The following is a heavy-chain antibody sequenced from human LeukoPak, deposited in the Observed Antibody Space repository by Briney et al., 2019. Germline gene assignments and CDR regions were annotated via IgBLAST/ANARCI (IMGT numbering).Heavy chain of an antibody. J-gene: IGHJ4*02. CDR3: AKDLREGNTYYFDSSPGIDY. CDR1: GFTFSSYA. Sequence: GGSLRLSCAASGFTFSSYAMSWVRQAPGKGLEWVSAVSRSGGSTYYADSVKGRFTISRDNSKNTLYLQMNSLRAEDTALYYCAKDLREGNTYYFDSSPGIDYWGQGTLVTVSS. CDR2: VSRSGGST. D-gene: IGHD3-22*01. V-gene: IGHV3-23*01.